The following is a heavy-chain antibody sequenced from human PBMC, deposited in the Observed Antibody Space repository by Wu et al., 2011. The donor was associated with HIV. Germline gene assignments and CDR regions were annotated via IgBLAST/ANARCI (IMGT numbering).Heavy chain of an antibody. V-gene: IGHV1-18*01. Sequence: QVQLVQSGAEVKKPGASVKVSCKASGYTFNTYAISWVRQAPGQGLEWMGWISPYDGDTKYPQKLQGRVTMTTDTSTDTAYMELSSLRSEDTAVYYRATGFAPVSSWSRSDAFDIWGQGTMVTVSS. J-gene: IGHJ3*02. CDR1: GYTFNTYA. D-gene: IGHD6-13*01. CDR2: ISPYDGDT. CDR3: ATGFAPVSSWSRSDAFDI.